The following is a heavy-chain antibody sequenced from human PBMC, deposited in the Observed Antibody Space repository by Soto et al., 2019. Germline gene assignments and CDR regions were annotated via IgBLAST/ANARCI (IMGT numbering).Heavy chain of an antibody. CDR3: ARLSAGYYYDSSGYYFDY. Sequence: QVQLLESGPGLVKPSQTLSLTCTVSGGSISSGGYYWSWVRQHPGKGLEWIGYVYHSGSTYNNPSLKSRVTISVDTSKNQFALKLSSVTAADTAVYYCARLSAGYYYDSSGYYFDYWGQGTLVTVSS. CDR2: VYHSGST. CDR1: GGSISSGGYY. V-gene: IGHV4-31*03. D-gene: IGHD3-22*01. J-gene: IGHJ4*02.